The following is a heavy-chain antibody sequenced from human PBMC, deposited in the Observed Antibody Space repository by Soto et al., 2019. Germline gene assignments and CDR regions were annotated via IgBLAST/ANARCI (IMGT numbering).Heavy chain of an antibody. V-gene: IGHV4-31*03. CDR1: GGSISSGRFY. CDR3: ARTTFYDVFTAYYSLFDY. CDR2: ISDCGSS. Sequence: QVQLQESGPGLVKPSQTLTLTCTVSGGSISSGRFYWSWIRQHPGKGLEWIGHISDCGSSYYNPSLESRVTISVDTSKNQFSLKLSAVTAADTAVYFCARTTFYDVFTAYYSLFDYWGQGTMVTVSS. D-gene: IGHD3-9*01. J-gene: IGHJ4*02.